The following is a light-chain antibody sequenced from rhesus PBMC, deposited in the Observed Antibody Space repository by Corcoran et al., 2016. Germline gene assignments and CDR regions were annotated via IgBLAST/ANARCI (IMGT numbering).Light chain of an antibody. CDR3: QHGYGTPLT. V-gene: IGKV1-74*01. Sequence: DIQMTQSPSSLSASVGDRVTITCRASENVNNYLNWYQQKPGKAPKLLIYKATTLQSGVPSRFSGSVSGTDYTFTISSLQPEDVATYYCQHGYGTPLTFGGGTKVEIK. J-gene: IGKJ4*01. CDR2: KAT. CDR1: ENVNNY.